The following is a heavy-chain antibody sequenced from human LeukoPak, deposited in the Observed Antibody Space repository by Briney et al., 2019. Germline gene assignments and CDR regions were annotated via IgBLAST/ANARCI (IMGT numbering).Heavy chain of an antibody. J-gene: IGHJ4*02. CDR3: ARYGHSPFFDY. Sequence: GSSVKVPCKASGGTFSSYAISWVRQAPGQGLEWMGGIIPIFGTANYAQKFQGRVIMTRDMSTSTVYMELSSLRSEDTAVYFCARYGHSPFFDYWGQGTLVIVSS. D-gene: IGHD4-17*01. V-gene: IGHV1-69*05. CDR2: IIPIFGTA. CDR1: GGTFSSYA.